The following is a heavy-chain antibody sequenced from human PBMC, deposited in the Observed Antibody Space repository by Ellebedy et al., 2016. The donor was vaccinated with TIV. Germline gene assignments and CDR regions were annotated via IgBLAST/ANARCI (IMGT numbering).Heavy chain of an antibody. D-gene: IGHD3/OR15-3a*01. J-gene: IGHJ2*01. CDR1: GFTFSDYW. Sequence: PGGSLRLSCVASGFTFSDYWMTRVRQAPGMGLAWVASIQQDGGDSSYVGSVEGRFSVSRDNARNLLYLQMRSLRAEDTALYYCVRDLRIFGLIQHQWYFDLWGRGTPVAVSS. CDR2: IQQDGGDS. V-gene: IGHV3-7*01. CDR3: VRDLRIFGLIQHQWYFDL.